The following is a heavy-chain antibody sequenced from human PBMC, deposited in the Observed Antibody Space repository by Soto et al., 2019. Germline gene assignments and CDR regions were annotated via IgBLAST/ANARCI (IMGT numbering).Heavy chain of an antibody. CDR1: GFSLSTSGVV. V-gene: IGHV2-5*02. CDR3: THGNRYSQH. J-gene: IGHJ1*01. CDR2: IFCDDDK. Sequence: QITLKESGPTVVKPTQTLTLTCTFSGFSLSTSGVVVGWIRQPPGKALEWLALIFCDDDKRFSPSLKSRLTITKDTSENQVVLTMTNVDPVDTETYYCTHGNRYSQHWGQGTLVTVSS.